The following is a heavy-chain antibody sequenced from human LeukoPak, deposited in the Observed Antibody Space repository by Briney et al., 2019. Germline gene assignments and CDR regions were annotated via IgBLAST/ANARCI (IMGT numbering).Heavy chain of an antibody. D-gene: IGHD3-3*01. CDR3: ARGYDFWSGVMSDAFDI. Sequence: ASETLSLTCTVSGGSISSHYWSWVRQTPGKGLEGIGHIYHSGNTKYNSALKGRVTISDDASKNQLSLRLSSVTAADTAVYFCARGYDFWSGVMSDAFDIWGRGTKVTVSS. CDR2: IYHSGNT. V-gene: IGHV4-59*11. CDR1: GGSISSHY. J-gene: IGHJ3*02.